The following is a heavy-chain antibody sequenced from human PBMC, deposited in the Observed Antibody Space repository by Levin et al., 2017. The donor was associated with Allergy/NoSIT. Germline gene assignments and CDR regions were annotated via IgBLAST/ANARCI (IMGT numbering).Heavy chain of an antibody. CDR3: ARAFDETGVFDY. CDR2: IIPILGIA. CDR1: GGTFSSYT. D-gene: IGHD3-10*01. Sequence: PLASVKVSCKASGGTFSSYTISWVRQAPGQGLEWMGRIIPILGIANYAQKFQGRVTITADKSTSTAYMELSSLRSEDTAVYYCARAFDETGVFDYWGQGTLVTVSS. J-gene: IGHJ4*02. V-gene: IGHV1-69*02.